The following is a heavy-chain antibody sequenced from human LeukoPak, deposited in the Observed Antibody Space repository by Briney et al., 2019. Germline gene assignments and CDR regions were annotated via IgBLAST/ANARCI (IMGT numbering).Heavy chain of an antibody. J-gene: IGHJ6*03. CDR1: VDSVSSNSAA. CDR2: TYYRSKWYN. CDR3: ARDRGIAAAGYYYYYDMDV. V-gene: IGHV6-1*01. Sequence: SQTLSLTLPLSVDSVSSNSAAWNWLRQSPSRGLEWLGRTYYRSKWYNDYAVSVKSRITINPDTSKNQFSLQLNSVAPEDTAVYYCARDRGIAAAGYYYYYDMDVWGKGTTVTVSS. D-gene: IGHD6-13*01.